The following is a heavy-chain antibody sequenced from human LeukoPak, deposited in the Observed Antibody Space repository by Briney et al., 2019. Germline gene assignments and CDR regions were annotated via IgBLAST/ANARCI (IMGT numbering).Heavy chain of an antibody. D-gene: IGHD3/OR15-3a*01. CDR2: INHSGST. CDR1: SESFIGYF. CDR3: AIHPDLDSPRRKYYFDY. J-gene: IGHJ4*02. Sequence: SETLSLTCAVYSESFIGYFWSWNRQPPGKGLEWIGEINHSGSTNYNPSLKSRVTISVDTSKNQFSLKLSSVTAADTAVYYCAIHPDLDSPRRKYYFDYWGQGTLVTVSS. V-gene: IGHV4-34*01.